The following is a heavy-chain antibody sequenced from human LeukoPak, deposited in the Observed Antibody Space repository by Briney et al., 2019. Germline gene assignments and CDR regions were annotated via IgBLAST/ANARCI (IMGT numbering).Heavy chain of an antibody. D-gene: IGHD2-15*01. V-gene: IGHV4-34*01. J-gene: IGHJ5*02. CDR3: ARGIVVVVAATPNSNWFDP. CDR1: GGSLSGYY. Sequence: SETLSLTCAVYGGSLSGYYWSWIRQPPGKGLEWIGEINHSGSTNYNPSLKSRVTISVDTSKNQFSLKLSSVTAADTAVYYCARGIVVVVAATPNSNWFDPWGQGTLVTVSS. CDR2: INHSGST.